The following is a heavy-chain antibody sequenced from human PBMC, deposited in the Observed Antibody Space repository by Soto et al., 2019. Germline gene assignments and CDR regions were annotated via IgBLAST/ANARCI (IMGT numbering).Heavy chain of an antibody. CDR3: TLASGSAEDFDI. J-gene: IGHJ3*02. V-gene: IGHV1-69*02. CDR1: GGSFSIYT. D-gene: IGHD2-2*01. CDR2: FILMFDIG. Sequence: QVQLLQSGVEVKKPGSSVKVSCKAAGGSFSIYTVFWVRQAPGQELAWMGRFILMFDIGNYAQNFQGRVTFNEYKFTDTVYMSMRNLRSDDTAVYYCTLASGSAEDFDICGQGTLVTVSS.